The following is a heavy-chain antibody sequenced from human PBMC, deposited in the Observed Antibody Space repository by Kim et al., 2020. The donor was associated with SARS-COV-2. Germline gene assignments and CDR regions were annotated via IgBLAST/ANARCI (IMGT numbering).Heavy chain of an antibody. CDR2: T. CDR3: ARQRPGSSWEK. V-gene: IGHV5-51*01. J-gene: IGHJ4*02. Sequence: TRYSPSFQGQVTISADKSISTAYLQWSSLKASDTAMYYCARQRPGSSWEKWGQGTLVTVSS. D-gene: IGHD6-13*01.